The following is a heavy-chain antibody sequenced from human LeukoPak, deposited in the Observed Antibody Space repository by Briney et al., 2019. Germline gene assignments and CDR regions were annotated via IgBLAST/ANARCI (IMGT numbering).Heavy chain of an antibody. V-gene: IGHV4-39*01. Sequence: KPSETLSLTCTVSGASISSSSSYWDWIRQPPGKGLEWIGALYYGRTTYYNPSLKSRVTISVDTSKNQFSLNLSSVTATDTAVYFCARHTDTSCGASGCFGFDPWGQGTLVTVSS. CDR2: LYYGRTT. J-gene: IGHJ5*01. CDR1: GASISSSSSY. D-gene: IGHD2-21*01. CDR3: ARHTDTSCGASGCFGFDP.